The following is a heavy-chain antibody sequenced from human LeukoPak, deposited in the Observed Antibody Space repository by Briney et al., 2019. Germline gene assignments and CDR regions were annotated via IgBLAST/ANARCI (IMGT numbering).Heavy chain of an antibody. V-gene: IGHV4-31*03. D-gene: IGHD4-17*01. CDR1: GGSISSGGYY. J-gene: IGHJ4*02. CDR3: AREGSGVTTVDY. Sequence: SETLSLTCTVSGGSISSGGYYWSWIRQHPGKGLEWIGYIYYSGSTYYNPSLKSRVTISVDTSKNQFSLKLSSVTAADTAVYYCAREGSGVTTVDYWGQGTLVTVSS. CDR2: IYYSGST.